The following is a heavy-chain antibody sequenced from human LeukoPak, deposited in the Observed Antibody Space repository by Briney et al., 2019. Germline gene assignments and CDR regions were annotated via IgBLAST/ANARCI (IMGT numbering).Heavy chain of an antibody. Sequence: GGSLRLSCAASGFTFSSYSMNWVRQAPGKGLEWVANIKQDGSEKYYVDSVKGRFTISRDNAKNSLYLQMNSLRAEDTAVYYCARDLQGRYFDWFEARGAFDIWGQGTMVTVSS. D-gene: IGHD3-9*01. V-gene: IGHV3-7*01. CDR2: IKQDGSEK. CDR3: ARDLQGRYFDWFEARGAFDI. CDR1: GFTFSSYS. J-gene: IGHJ3*02.